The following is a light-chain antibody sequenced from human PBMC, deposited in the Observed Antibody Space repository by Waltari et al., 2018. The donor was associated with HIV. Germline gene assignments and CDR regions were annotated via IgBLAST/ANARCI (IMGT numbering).Light chain of an antibody. CDR2: AGS. Sequence: QSALSQPASVSGSPGQSLTLSCTGTSSDVGSYTIVSWYKQHPGKAPTLMIYAGSKRPSGVSNRFSGYKSGNTASLTISGLQAEDEADYYCCSYAGSSTVFGGGTKLTVL. V-gene: IGLV2-23*01. J-gene: IGLJ3*02. CDR1: SSDVGSYTI. CDR3: CSYAGSSTV.